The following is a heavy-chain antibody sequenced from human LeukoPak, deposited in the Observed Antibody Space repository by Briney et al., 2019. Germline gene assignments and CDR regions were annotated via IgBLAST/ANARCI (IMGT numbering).Heavy chain of an antibody. V-gene: IGHV3-74*03. Sequence: GGSLRLSCATSGFTFNVYWMQWVRQVPGKGLVWVSRIDSNGGGATYADSVKGRFTTSRDNGNNTMYLQMNSLRAEDTAVYYCAKDGVGGVTAIGGYFDYWGQGTLVTVSS. CDR2: IDSNGGGA. J-gene: IGHJ4*02. CDR3: AKDGVGGVTAIGGYFDY. D-gene: IGHD2-21*02. CDR1: GFTFNVYW.